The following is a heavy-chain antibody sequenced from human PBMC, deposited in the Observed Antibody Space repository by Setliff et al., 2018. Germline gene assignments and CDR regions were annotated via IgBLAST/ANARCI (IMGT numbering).Heavy chain of an antibody. CDR3: ARAISGWYSAHYYYMDV. CDR1: GGSISSGSDY. V-gene: IGHV4-61*09. Sequence: SETLSLTCSVSGGSISSGSDYWTWIRQPAGKALEWIGHIYASGSTKYNSSLGSRVTISEDTSMNQFSLRLSSVTAADTAVYFCARAISGWYSAHYYYMDVWGKGTAVTVSS. J-gene: IGHJ6*03. CDR2: IYASGST. D-gene: IGHD6-19*01.